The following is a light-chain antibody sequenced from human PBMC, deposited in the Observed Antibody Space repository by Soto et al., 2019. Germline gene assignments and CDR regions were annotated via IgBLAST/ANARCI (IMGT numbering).Light chain of an antibody. CDR1: RSDIWSYNY. J-gene: IGLJ1*01. Sequence: QSVLTQPASVAGSPGQSITISCIGTRSDIWSYNYVAWYQQFPGKTPKILIYGVSNRPSGVSSRFSGSKSGNTASLTISGLQAEDEADYYCISYTGSSTSYVFGSGTKVTVL. V-gene: IGLV2-14*01. CDR2: GVS. CDR3: ISYTGSSTSYV.